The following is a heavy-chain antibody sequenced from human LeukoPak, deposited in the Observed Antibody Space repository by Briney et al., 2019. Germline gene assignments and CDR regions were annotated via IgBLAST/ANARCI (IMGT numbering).Heavy chain of an antibody. Sequence: SETLSLTCTVSGVSISSTNYYWAWIRQPPGKGLEWIGSIYYSGSTYYNPSLKSRVTISVDTSKNQFSLKLSSVTAADTAVYYCARDYYGSGSYDYWGQGTLVTVSS. CDR2: IYYSGST. J-gene: IGHJ4*02. CDR3: ARDYYGSGSYDY. CDR1: GVSISSTNYY. V-gene: IGHV4-39*02. D-gene: IGHD3-10*01.